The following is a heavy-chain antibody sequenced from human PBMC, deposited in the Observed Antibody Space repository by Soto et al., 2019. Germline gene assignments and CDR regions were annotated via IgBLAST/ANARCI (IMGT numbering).Heavy chain of an antibody. Sequence: GGSLRLSCGVSGFTVTSNGVSWVRQAPGKGLEWVSAISPNGQGIWYADAVKGRFTITRDISRNTVFLQMDSLRDEAAAVYYCAKDRQYPRDYFHYWGQGTLVTVSS. V-gene: IGHV3-23*01. CDR3: AKDRQYPRDYFHY. J-gene: IGHJ4*02. CDR1: GFTVTSNG. CDR2: ISPNGQGI. D-gene: IGHD4-4*01.